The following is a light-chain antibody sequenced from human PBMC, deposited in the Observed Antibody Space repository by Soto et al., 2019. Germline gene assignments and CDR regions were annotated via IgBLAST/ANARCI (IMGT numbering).Light chain of an antibody. CDR1: QSISTW. CDR2: KAS. CDR3: QQRNTWPPIT. J-gene: IGKJ5*01. Sequence: DIQMTQSPSTLPASVGDRVTITCRANQSISTWLAWYQQKPGKAPNLLIYKASRLETGVPSRFSGSGSGTDFTLTISSLEPEDFALYYCQQRNTWPPITFGQGTRLEIK. V-gene: IGKV1-5*03.